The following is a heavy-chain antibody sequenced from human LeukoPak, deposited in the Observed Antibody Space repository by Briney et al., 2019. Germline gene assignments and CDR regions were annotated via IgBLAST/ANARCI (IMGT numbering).Heavy chain of an antibody. D-gene: IGHD3-10*01. V-gene: IGHV1-8*02. CDR3: ARGFYGSGSYYNL. Sequence: ASVKVSCKASGYTFTGYYMHWVRQATGQGLEWMGWMNPNSGNTGYAQKFQGRVTMTRNTSISTAYMELSSLRSEDTAVYYCARGFYGSGSYYNLWGQGTLVTVSS. CDR2: MNPNSGNT. J-gene: IGHJ4*02. CDR1: GYTFTGYY.